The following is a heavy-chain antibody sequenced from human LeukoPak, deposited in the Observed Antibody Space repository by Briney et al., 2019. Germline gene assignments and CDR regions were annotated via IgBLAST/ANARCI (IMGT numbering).Heavy chain of an antibody. CDR3: ARVQYDYGDYAYFDY. Sequence: GGSLRLSCAASGFTFSDYYMSWIRQAPGKGLEWVSYISSSGSTIYYADSVKGRFTISRDNAKNSLYLQMNSLRAEDTAVYYCARVQYDYGDYAYFDYWGQGTLVTVSS. J-gene: IGHJ4*02. D-gene: IGHD4-17*01. V-gene: IGHV3-11*01. CDR1: GFTFSDYY. CDR2: ISSSGSTI.